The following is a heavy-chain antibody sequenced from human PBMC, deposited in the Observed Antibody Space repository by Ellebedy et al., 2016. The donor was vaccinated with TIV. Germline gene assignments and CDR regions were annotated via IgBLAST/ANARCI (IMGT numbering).Heavy chain of an antibody. CDR1: GYTFTSYD. CDR3: ARGVGVVALRYFDWLKGNYYYGMDV. D-gene: IGHD3-9*01. V-gene: IGHV1-8*01. J-gene: IGHJ6*02. Sequence: ASVKVSCXASGYTFTSYDINWVRQATGQGLEWMGWMNPNSGNTGYAQKFQGRVTMTRNTSISTAYMELSSLRSEDTAVYYCARGVGVVALRYFDWLKGNYYYGMDVWGQGTTVTVSS. CDR2: MNPNSGNT.